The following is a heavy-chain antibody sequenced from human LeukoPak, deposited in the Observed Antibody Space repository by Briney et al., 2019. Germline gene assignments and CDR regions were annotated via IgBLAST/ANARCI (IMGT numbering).Heavy chain of an antibody. J-gene: IGHJ5*02. V-gene: IGHV4-34*01. CDR3: ARGLGYCSSTSCYRSTGIDP. CDR2: INHSGST. CDR1: GGSISSYY. Sequence: SETLSLTCTVSGGSISSYYWSWIRQPPGKGLEWIGEINHSGSTNYNPSLKSRVTISVDTSKNQFSLKLSSVTAADTAVYYCARGLGYCSSTSCYRSTGIDPWGQGILVTVSS. D-gene: IGHD2-2*02.